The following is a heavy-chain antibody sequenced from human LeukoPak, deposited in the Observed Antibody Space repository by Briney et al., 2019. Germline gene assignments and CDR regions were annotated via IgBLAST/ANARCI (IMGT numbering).Heavy chain of an antibody. Sequence: GASVKVSCKASGYTFTSYDINWVRQATGQGVEWMGWMNPNSGNTGYAQKFQGRVTMTRNTSISTDYMEMSSLRSEDTAVYYCARGDHYDYVWGSYRPPPDAFDIWGQGTMVTVSS. J-gene: IGHJ3*02. CDR1: GYTFTSYD. CDR3: ARGDHYDYVWGSYRPPPDAFDI. D-gene: IGHD3-16*02. CDR2: MNPNSGNT. V-gene: IGHV1-8*01.